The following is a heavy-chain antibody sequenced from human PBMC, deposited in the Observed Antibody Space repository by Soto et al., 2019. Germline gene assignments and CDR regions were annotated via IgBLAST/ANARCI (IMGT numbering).Heavy chain of an antibody. V-gene: IGHV4-31*03. CDR3: ARTYTSSPYFDY. J-gene: IGHJ4*02. D-gene: IGHD6-6*01. Sequence: PSETLSLTCTVSGGSISLGGYYWSWIRQHPGKGLEWIGYIYYNGNTYYNPSLKSRVTISLDTSKKQFSLKLSSVTAADTAVYYCARTYTSSPYFDYWGQGTLVTVSS. CDR2: IYYNGNT. CDR1: GGSISLGGYY.